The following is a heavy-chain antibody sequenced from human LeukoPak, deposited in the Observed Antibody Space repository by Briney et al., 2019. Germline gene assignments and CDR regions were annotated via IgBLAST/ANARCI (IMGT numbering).Heavy chain of an antibody. J-gene: IGHJ4*02. D-gene: IGHD6-19*01. CDR2: IYHTGST. CDR3: ARGSHPVTGTLGGYFDP. CDR1: GYSISSGYY. Sequence: PSETLSLTCTVSGYSISSGYYWGWIRQPPGKGLEWIGSIYHTGSTYYNPSLKSRVTISLDASNKQFSLRLSSVTAADTAVYYCARGSHPVTGTLGGYFDPWGQGTLVTVSS. V-gene: IGHV4-38-2*02.